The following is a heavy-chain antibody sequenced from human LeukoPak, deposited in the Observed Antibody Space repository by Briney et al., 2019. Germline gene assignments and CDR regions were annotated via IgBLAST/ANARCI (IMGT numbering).Heavy chain of an antibody. Sequence: PSETQSPMHRVSGASISSRCYWAGIRQPPGKGLEWIGSIYYIGITYYNPSLNSRVTISVDTSKNQVSLHLNSLTAADTALYYCARQKNKAADDTEGTFNYWGQGTLVAVSS. CDR1: GASISSRCY. CDR2: IYYIGIT. J-gene: IGHJ4*02. CDR3: ARQKNKAADDTEGTFNY. D-gene: IGHD5-18*01. V-gene: IGHV4-39*01.